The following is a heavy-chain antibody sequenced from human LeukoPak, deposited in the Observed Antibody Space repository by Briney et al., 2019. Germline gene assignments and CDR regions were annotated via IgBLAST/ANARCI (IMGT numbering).Heavy chain of an antibody. CDR1: GGSFSGYY. D-gene: IGHD2-2*01. J-gene: IGHJ6*02. Sequence: SETLSLTCAVYGGSFSGYYWSWIRQPPGKGLEWIGEINHSRSTNYNPSLKSRVTISVDTSKNQFSLKLSSVTAADTAVYYCARGRRYCSSTSCFETYYYYYGMDVWGQGTTVTVSS. CDR3: ARGRRYCSSTSCFETYYYYYGMDV. V-gene: IGHV4-34*01. CDR2: INHSRST.